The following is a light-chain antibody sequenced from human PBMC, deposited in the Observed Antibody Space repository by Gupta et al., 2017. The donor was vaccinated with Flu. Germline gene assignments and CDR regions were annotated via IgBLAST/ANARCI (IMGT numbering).Light chain of an antibody. CDR3: QQYKSMGT. V-gene: IGKV1-5*03. CDR1: QDISSY. Sequence: DIQMTHSPHPLSPYVGDRVTITCRASQDISSYLAWYQQKPGKAPNLLIYKTSILESGVPPRFSGSESGTEFTLTISSLQPDDFATYYCQQYKSMGTFGQGTKVEVK. J-gene: IGKJ1*01. CDR2: KTS.